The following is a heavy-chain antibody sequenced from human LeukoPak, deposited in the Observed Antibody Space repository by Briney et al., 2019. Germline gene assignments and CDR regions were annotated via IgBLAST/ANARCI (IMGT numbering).Heavy chain of an antibody. V-gene: IGHV1-2*02. CDR1: GYTFTGYY. CDR2: INPNSNGT. D-gene: IGHD3-10*01. Sequence: ASVKVSCKASGYTFTGYYLHWVRQAPGQGLEWMGWINPNSNGTRYAQKFQGRVTMTRDTSITTAFMDLSRVTSDDTAVYYCARSGGAGTYSSWFDSWGQGTLVTVSS. CDR3: ARSGGAGTYSSWFDS. J-gene: IGHJ5*01.